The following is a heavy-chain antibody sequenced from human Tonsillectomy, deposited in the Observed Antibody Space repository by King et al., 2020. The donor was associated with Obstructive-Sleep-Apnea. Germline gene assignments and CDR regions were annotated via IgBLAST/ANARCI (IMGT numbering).Heavy chain of an antibody. V-gene: IGHV4-31*02. CDR2: IYYSGNA. J-gene: IGHJ2*01. D-gene: IGHD2-21*02. CDR1: GGSISSGGDY. Sequence: VQLQESGPGLVKPSQTLSLTCTVSGGSISSGGDYWSWIRQHPGKGLEWIGYIYYSGNAYYNPSLESRFTISVDTSKNQFSLKLSSVTAADTAVYYCARGNVVVTTMTHLGYFDLWGRGTLVAVSS. CDR3: ARGNVVVTTMTHLGYFDL.